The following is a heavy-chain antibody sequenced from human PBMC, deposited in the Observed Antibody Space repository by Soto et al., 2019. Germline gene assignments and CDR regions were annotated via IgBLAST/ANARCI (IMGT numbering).Heavy chain of an antibody. CDR3: ARRGYSYGYYFDY. V-gene: IGHV4-34*01. CDR1: GGSFSGYY. Sequence: SETLSLTCAVYGGSFSGYYWSWIRQPPGKGLEWIGEINHSGSTNYNPSLKSRVTISVDTSKNQFSLKLSSVTAADTAVYYCARRGYSYGYYFDYWGQGTLVTV. J-gene: IGHJ4*02. D-gene: IGHD5-18*01. CDR2: INHSGST.